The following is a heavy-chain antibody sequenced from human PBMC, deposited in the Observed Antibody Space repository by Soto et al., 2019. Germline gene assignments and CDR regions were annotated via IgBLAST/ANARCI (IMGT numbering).Heavy chain of an antibody. D-gene: IGHD2-15*01. V-gene: IGHV3-33*01. CDR3: ARLYCSASSCYSVGAFDI. CDR2: IWFDGSDK. CDR1: GFTFSSYG. J-gene: IGHJ3*02. Sequence: GGSLRLSCAASGFTFSSYGMHWVRQAPGKWLEWVALIWFDGSDKYYTESVKGRFTISRDNSKSTLYLQMNSLRAEDTAVYYCARLYCSASSCYSVGAFDIRGQGXMVTV.